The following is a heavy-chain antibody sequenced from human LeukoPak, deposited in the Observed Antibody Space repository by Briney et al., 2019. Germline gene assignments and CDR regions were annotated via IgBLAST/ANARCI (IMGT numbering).Heavy chain of an antibody. V-gene: IGHV3-23*01. CDR2: IRADGGST. CDR3: ATGRASSGWPPFDY. CDR1: GFPVTSFA. D-gene: IGHD6-19*01. Sequence: GGSLRLSCAASGFPVTSFAMSWVRQAPGKGMEWVSSIRADGGSTGYADSVKGRFIISRDKSKKTLYLDMNGLRVEDTARHYCATGRASSGWPPFDYWGQGNLVTVSS. J-gene: IGHJ4*02.